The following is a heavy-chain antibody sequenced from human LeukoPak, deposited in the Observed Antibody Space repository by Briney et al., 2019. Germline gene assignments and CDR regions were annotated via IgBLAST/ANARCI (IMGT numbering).Heavy chain of an antibody. Sequence: GGSLRLSCAASGFTFSSYSMNWVRQAPGKGLEWVSSISSSSSYIYYADSVKGRFTISRDNAKNSLYLQMNSLRAEDTAVYYCASAGSGHLDWLLREENDYWGQGTLVTVSS. CDR2: ISSSSSYI. CDR1: GFTFSSYS. V-gene: IGHV3-21*01. D-gene: IGHD3-9*01. CDR3: ASAGSGHLDWLLREENDY. J-gene: IGHJ4*02.